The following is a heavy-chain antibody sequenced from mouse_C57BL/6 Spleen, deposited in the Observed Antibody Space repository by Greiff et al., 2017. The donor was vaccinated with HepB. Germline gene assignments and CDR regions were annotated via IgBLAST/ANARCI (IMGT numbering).Heavy chain of an antibody. Sequence: EVKLQESGGGLVKPGGSLKLSCAASGFTFSDYGMHWVRQTPEKGLEWVAYISSGSSTIYYADTVKGRFTISRDNAKNTLYLQMTRLRSEDTAMYSCARKGVCYDYLYWYFDVWGPGTTVTVSS. D-gene: IGHD2-4*01. V-gene: IGHV5-17*01. CDR1: GFTFSDYG. CDR3: ARKGVCYDYLYWYFDV. CDR2: ISSGSSTI. J-gene: IGHJ1*01.